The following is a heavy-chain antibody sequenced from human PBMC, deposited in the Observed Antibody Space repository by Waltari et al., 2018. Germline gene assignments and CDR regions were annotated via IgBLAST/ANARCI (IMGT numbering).Heavy chain of an antibody. V-gene: IGHV4-59*01. D-gene: IGHD2-2*01. CDR2: IYYRGST. J-gene: IGHJ5*02. Sequence: QVQLQESGPGLVKPSETLSLTCRVSGGSITPYYGNWIRQSPGKGLEWIGYIYYRGSTIYNPSLSSRVSMSVDTSKNQFSLKLTSVTAADTAVYYCARGNVVVPVASNWFDPWGQGTLVTVSS. CDR3: ARGNVVVPVASNWFDP. CDR1: GGSITPYY.